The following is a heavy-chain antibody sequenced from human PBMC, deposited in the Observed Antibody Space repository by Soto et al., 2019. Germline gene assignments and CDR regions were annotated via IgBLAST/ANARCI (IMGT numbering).Heavy chain of an antibody. CDR3: AREWNPLNWFDP. Sequence: PGGSLRLSCAASGVRFDGYAMHWVRRAPGKGLEWVSSISSSSSTIYYADSVKGRFTISRDNAKNSLYLQMNSLRDEDTAVYYCAREWNPLNWFDPWGQGTLVTVSS. CDR1: GVRFDGYA. J-gene: IGHJ5*02. V-gene: IGHV3-48*02. D-gene: IGHD1-1*01. CDR2: ISSSSSTI.